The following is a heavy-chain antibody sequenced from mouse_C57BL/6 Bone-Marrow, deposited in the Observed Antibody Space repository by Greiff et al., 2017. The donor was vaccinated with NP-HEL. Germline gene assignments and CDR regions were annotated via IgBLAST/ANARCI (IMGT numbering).Heavy chain of an antibody. CDR2: IWSDGST. CDR3: ARHKRGNYAMDY. Sequence: VKLMESGPGLVAPSQSLSITCTVSGFSLTSYGVHWVRQPPGKGLEWLVVIWSDGSTTYNSALKSRLSISKDNSKSQVFLKMNSLQTDDTAMYYCARHKRGNYAMDYWGQGTSVTVSS. V-gene: IGHV2-6-1*01. CDR1: GFSLTSYG. J-gene: IGHJ4*01.